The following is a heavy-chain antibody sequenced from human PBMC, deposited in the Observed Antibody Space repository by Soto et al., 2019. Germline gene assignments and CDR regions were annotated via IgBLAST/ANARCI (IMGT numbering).Heavy chain of an antibody. D-gene: IGHD6-19*01. V-gene: IGHV3-53*04. CDR3: ARDRSSTGWLDAFDI. J-gene: IGHJ3*02. CDR2: IYSGGST. Sequence: EVQLVESGGDLVQPGGSLRLSCAASGFTVSSNYMSWVRQAPAKGLEWVSIIYSGGSTYYGDSVKGRFTISRHNSKNTLYLQMNSLTAEDTGVYYCARDRSSTGWLDAFDIWGRGTMVTVSS. CDR1: GFTVSSNY.